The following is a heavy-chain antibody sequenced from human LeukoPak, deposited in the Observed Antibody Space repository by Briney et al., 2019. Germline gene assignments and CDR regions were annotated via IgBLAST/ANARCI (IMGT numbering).Heavy chain of an antibody. CDR1: GYTFTGYY. Sequence: GASVKVSCKASGYTFTGYYMHWVRQAPGQGLEWMGWINPNSGGTNYAQKFQGWVTMTRDTSISTAYMELSRLRSDDTAVYYCAVGITMVRGVTLPPIFDYWGQGTLVTVSS. D-gene: IGHD3-10*01. J-gene: IGHJ4*02. CDR3: AVGITMVRGVTLPPIFDY. V-gene: IGHV1-2*04. CDR2: INPNSGGT.